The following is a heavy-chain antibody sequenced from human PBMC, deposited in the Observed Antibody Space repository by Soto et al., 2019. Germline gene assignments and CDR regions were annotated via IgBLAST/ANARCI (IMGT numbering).Heavy chain of an antibody. CDR2: ISYDGSNK. D-gene: IGHD5-12*01. J-gene: IGHJ3*02. CDR3: AIGKAGYSGYVEGNAFDI. Sequence: QVQLVESGGGVVQPGRSLRLSCAASGFTFSSYAMHWVRQAPGKGLEWVAVISYDGSNKYYADSVKGRFTISRDNSKNTLYLQMNSLRAEDTAVYYCAIGKAGYSGYVEGNAFDIWGQGTMVTVSS. CDR1: GFTFSSYA. V-gene: IGHV3-30-3*01.